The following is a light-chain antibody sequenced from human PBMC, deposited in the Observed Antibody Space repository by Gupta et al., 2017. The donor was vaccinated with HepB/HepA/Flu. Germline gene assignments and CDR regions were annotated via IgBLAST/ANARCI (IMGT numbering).Light chain of an antibody. CDR1: QSLLHSNGFTY. V-gene: IGKV2-28*01. Sequence: DIVMTQSPLSLPVSPGEPASISCRSSQSLLHSNGFTYLHWYMQKPGQSPKLLIYLVSSRASGVPDRFSGRGSGTDFTLRIYRVEAEDVGGYYCMQGLQAPWTFGQGTKVEI. J-gene: IGKJ1*01. CDR2: LVS. CDR3: MQGLQAPWT.